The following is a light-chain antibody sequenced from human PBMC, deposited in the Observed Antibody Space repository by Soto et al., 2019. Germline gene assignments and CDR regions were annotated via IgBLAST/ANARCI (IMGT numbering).Light chain of an antibody. Sequence: EIGLKKLQATLPLSPGEKPTLSSRASRSVTSSLAWYQQKPGQAPRLLIYDASNRATGIPARFSGSGSGTDFTLTISSLEPEDFAVYYCQQRSNWPPWTFGQGTKVEIK. CDR2: DAS. CDR1: RSVTSS. CDR3: QQRSNWPPWT. V-gene: IGKV3-11*01. J-gene: IGKJ1*01.